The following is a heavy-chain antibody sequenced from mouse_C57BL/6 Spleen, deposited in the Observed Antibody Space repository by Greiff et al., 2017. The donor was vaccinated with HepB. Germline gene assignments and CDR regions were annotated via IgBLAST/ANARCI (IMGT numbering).Heavy chain of an antibody. V-gene: IGHV1-55*01. Sequence: QVQLQQSGAELVKPGASVKMSYKASGYTFTSYWITWVKQRPGQGLEWIGDIYPGSGSTNYNEKFKSKATLTVDTSSSTAYMQLSSLTSEDSAVYYCARKGAVVATDYWGQGTTLTVSS. CDR1: GYTFTSYW. CDR2: IYPGSGST. D-gene: IGHD1-1*01. J-gene: IGHJ2*01. CDR3: ARKGAVVATDY.